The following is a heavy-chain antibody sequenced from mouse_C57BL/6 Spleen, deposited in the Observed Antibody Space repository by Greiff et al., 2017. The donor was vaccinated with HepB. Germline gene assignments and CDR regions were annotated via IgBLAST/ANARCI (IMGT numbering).Heavy chain of an antibody. Sequence: QVQLKQPGAELVRPGSSVKLSCKASGYTFTSYWMDWVKQRPGQGLEWIGNIYPSDSETHYNQKFKDKATLTVDKSSSTAYMQLSSLTSEDSAVYYCARLRGKGNYAMDYWGQGTSVTVSS. J-gene: IGHJ4*01. CDR3: ARLRGKGNYAMDY. CDR2: IYPSDSET. CDR1: GYTFTSYW. V-gene: IGHV1-61*01.